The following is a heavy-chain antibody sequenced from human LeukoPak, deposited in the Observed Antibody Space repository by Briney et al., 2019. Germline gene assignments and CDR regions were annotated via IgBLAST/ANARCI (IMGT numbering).Heavy chain of an antibody. Sequence: GGSLRLSCAASGFTFSSYAMSWVRQAPGKGLEWVSAISGSGGSTYYADSVKGRFTISRDNSKNTLYLQMNSLRDEDTAVYYCAKAAGLRFLEWLVPYYFDYWGQGTLVTVSS. CDR1: GFTFSSYA. CDR3: AKAAGLRFLEWLVPYYFDY. D-gene: IGHD3-3*01. J-gene: IGHJ4*02. V-gene: IGHV3-23*01. CDR2: ISGSGGST.